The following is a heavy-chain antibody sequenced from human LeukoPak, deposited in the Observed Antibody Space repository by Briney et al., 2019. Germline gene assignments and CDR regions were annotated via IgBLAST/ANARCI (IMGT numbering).Heavy chain of an antibody. CDR3: ASPTFYGSGFDY. V-gene: IGHV1-69*04. Sequence: SVKVSCKASGYTFTSYDINWVRQATGQGLEWMGRIIPILGIANYAQKFQGRVTITADKSTSTAYIELSSLRSEDTAVYYCASPTFYGSGFDYWGQGTLVTVSS. J-gene: IGHJ4*02. CDR1: GYTFTSYD. CDR2: IIPILGIA. D-gene: IGHD3-10*01.